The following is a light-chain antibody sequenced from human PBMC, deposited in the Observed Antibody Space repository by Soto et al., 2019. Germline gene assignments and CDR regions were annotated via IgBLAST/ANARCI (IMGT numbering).Light chain of an antibody. Sequence: ELVLTQSPGTLSLSPGERATLSCRASQSVSSSYLAGYQQKPGQAPRLLIYVASSRATGIPDRFSGSGSGTDFTLTISRLEPEDFAVYYCQQSGSSPPYTFGTGNTVYIK. J-gene: IGKJ3*01. V-gene: IGKV3-20*01. CDR2: VAS. CDR1: QSVSSSY. CDR3: QQSGSSPPYT.